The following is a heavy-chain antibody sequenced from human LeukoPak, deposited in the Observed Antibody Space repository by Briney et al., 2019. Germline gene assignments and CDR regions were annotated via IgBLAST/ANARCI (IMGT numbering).Heavy chain of an antibody. J-gene: IGHJ5*02. CDR3: ARMSIAARINWFDP. D-gene: IGHD6-6*01. V-gene: IGHV4-59*01. Sequence: SETLSLTCTVSGGSISSYYWNWIRQPPGKGLEWIGYIYYSGSTNYNPSLKSRVTISVDTSKNQFSLKLSSVTAADTAVYYCARMSIAARINWFDPWGQGTLVTVSS. CDR1: GGSISSYY. CDR2: IYYSGST.